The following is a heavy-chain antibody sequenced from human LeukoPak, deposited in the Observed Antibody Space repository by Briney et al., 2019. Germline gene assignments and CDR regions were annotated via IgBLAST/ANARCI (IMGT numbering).Heavy chain of an antibody. Sequence: RGGSLTLSCAASGFTLSSYAMSWDRQAPGEGMEWVSAISGSGGRTYYAASVKGRFTISRDNSKNTLYPKMNSLRAEDTAVYYCAKDGEDCSGGSCYPYYYYYYMDVWGKGTTVTVSS. J-gene: IGHJ6*03. CDR3: AKDGEDCSGGSCYPYYYYYYMDV. CDR2: ISGSGGRT. V-gene: IGHV3-23*01. D-gene: IGHD2-15*01. CDR1: GFTLSSYA.